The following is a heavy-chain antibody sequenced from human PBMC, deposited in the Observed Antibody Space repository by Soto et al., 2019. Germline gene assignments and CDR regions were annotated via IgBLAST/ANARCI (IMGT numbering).Heavy chain of an antibody. D-gene: IGHD3-10*01. Sequence: AGGSLSLSCAAAGFPFSSCAMGWVRQAPGKGLEWVSDISGSGVNTYYAGSVKDRFIISRDNSKNTMYLQMNSLRAEDTAVYYCAKDIRSGYYYYGMDVWGQGTTVTVSS. V-gene: IGHV3-23*01. CDR1: GFPFSSCA. J-gene: IGHJ6*02. CDR2: ISGSGVNT. CDR3: AKDIRSGYYYYGMDV.